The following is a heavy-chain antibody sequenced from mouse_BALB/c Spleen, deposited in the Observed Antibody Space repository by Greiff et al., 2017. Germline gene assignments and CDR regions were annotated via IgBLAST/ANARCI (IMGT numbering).Heavy chain of an antibody. V-gene: IGHV14-3*02. Sequence: EVQLQQSGAELVKPGASVKLSCTASGFNIKDTYMHWVKQRPEQGLEWIGRIDPANGNTKYDPKFQGKATITADTSSNTAYLQLSSLTSEDTAVYYCARLDGPTTGDWFAYWGQGTLVTVSA. CDR2: IDPANGNT. D-gene: IGHD1-1*01. CDR3: ARLDGPTTGDWFAY. J-gene: IGHJ3*01. CDR1: GFNIKDTY.